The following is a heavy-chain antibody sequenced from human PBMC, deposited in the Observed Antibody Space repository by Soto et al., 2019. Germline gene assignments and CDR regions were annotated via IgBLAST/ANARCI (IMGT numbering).Heavy chain of an antibody. CDR3: ARGLNYYDSSGSRYYYYYYGMDV. Sequence: ASETLSLTCAVYGGSFSVYYWSWIRRPPGKGLEWIGEINHSGSTNYNPSLKSRVTISVDTSKNQFSLKLSSVTAADTAVYYCARGLNYYDSSGSRYYYYYYGMDVWGQGTTVTVSS. D-gene: IGHD3-22*01. J-gene: IGHJ6*02. CDR2: INHSGST. CDR1: GGSFSVYY. V-gene: IGHV4-34*01.